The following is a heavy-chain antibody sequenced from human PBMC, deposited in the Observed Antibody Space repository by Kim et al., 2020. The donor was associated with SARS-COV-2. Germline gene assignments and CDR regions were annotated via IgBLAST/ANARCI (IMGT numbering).Heavy chain of an antibody. CDR3: AKAPLVAAAGRGGYFDY. CDR2: IIRDGGST. CDR1: GFTFDDYA. Sequence: GGSLRLSCAASGFTFDDYAMHWVRQAPGKGLEWVSLIIRDGGSTYYADSVKGRFTISRDNSKNSLYLQMNSLRTEDTALYYCAKAPLVAAAGRGGYFDYWGQGTLVTVSS. V-gene: IGHV3-43*02. D-gene: IGHD6-13*01. J-gene: IGHJ4*02.